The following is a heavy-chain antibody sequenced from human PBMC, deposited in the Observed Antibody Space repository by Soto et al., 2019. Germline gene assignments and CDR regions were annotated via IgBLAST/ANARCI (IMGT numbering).Heavy chain of an antibody. CDR2: ISYDGSNK. D-gene: IGHD3-10*01. J-gene: IGHJ4*02. Sequence: GGSLRLSCAASGFTFSSYGMHWVRQAPGKGLEWVAVISYDGSNKYYADSVKGRFTISRDNSKNTLYLQMNSLRAEDTAVYYCAKDREGPHYYGSGLFDYWGQGTLVTVSS. V-gene: IGHV3-30*18. CDR3: AKDREGPHYYGSGLFDY. CDR1: GFTFSSYG.